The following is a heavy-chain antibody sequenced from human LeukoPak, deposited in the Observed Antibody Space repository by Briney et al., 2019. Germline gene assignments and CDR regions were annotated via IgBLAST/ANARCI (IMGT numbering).Heavy chain of an antibody. J-gene: IGHJ4*02. CDR3: ARTPGDSYGWFDY. CDR1: GFTFSSYA. D-gene: IGHD5-18*01. CDR2: ISYDGSNK. Sequence: GRSLRLSCAASGFTFSSYAMHWVRQAPGKGLEWVAVISYDGSNKYYADSVKGRFTISRDNSKNTLYLQMNSLRAEDTAVYYCARTPGDSYGWFDYWGQGTLVTVSS. V-gene: IGHV3-30-3*01.